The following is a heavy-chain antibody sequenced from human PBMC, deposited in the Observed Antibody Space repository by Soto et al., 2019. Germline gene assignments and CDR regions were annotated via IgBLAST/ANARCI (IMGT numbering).Heavy chain of an antibody. J-gene: IGHJ6*02. Sequence: SETLSLTCTVSGGSISSYYWSWIRQPPGKGMEWIGYIYYSGSTNYNPSLKSRVTISVDTSKNQFSLKLSSVTAADTAVYYCARDRRMGLELAYYYYGMDVWGQGTTVTVSS. V-gene: IGHV4-59*01. CDR3: ARDRRMGLELAYYYYGMDV. CDR1: GGSISSYY. D-gene: IGHD1-7*01. CDR2: IYYSGST.